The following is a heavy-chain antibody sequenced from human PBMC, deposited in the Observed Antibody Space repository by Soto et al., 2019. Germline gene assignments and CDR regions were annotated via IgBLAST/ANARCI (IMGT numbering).Heavy chain of an antibody. V-gene: IGHV4-30-2*01. D-gene: IGHD3-10*01. CDR3: ARITASYYFDY. Sequence: SETLFLTCAVSGGSISSGGYSWSWIRQPPGKGLEWIGYIYHSGSTYYNPSLKSRVTISVDRSKNQFSLKLSSVTAADAAVYYCARITASYYFDYWGQGTLVTVSS. J-gene: IGHJ4*02. CDR1: GGSISSGGYS. CDR2: IYHSGST.